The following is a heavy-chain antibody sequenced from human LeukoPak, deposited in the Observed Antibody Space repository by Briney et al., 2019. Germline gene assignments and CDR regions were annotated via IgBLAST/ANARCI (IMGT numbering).Heavy chain of an antibody. CDR2: ISHDGISK. CDR3: AKDSSGSYYGFFDY. V-gene: IGHV3-30*18. J-gene: IGHJ4*02. D-gene: IGHD1-26*01. CDR1: GFTFSTYG. Sequence: GGSLRLSCAASGFTFSTYGMEWVRQAPGKGLEWVAFISHDGISKYHADSVKGRFTSSRDNSKNTMYLQMNSLRGEDTAVYYCAKDSSGSYYGFFDYWGQGTLVTVSS.